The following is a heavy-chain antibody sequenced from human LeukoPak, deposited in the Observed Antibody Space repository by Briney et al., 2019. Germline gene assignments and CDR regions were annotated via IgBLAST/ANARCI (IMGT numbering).Heavy chain of an antibody. J-gene: IGHJ5*02. CDR1: GGSISSYY. D-gene: IGHD6-19*01. CDR3: ARVYSGWYLGWFDP. V-gene: IGHV4-34*01. CDR2: INHSGST. Sequence: SETLSLTCTVSGGSISSYYWSWIRQPPGKGLEWIGEINHSGSTNYNPSLKSRVTISVDTSKNQFSLKLSSVAAADTAVYYCARVYSGWYLGWFDPWGQGTLVTVSS.